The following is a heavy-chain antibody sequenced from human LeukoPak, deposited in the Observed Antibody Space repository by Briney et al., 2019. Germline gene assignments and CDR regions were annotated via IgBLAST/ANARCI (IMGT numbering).Heavy chain of an antibody. CDR2: IKNRTEGGTT. J-gene: IGHJ4*02. Sequence: GGSLRLSCAASGFTFRKAWMNWVRQAPGKGLEWVGRIKNRTEGGTTDYAAPVKGRFTISRDDSRNMVFLHMNSLNTGDTAVYFCAAGSGAPGYWGRGTLVTVFS. V-gene: IGHV3-15*01. CDR1: GFTFRKAW. D-gene: IGHD3-10*01. CDR3: AAGSGAPGY.